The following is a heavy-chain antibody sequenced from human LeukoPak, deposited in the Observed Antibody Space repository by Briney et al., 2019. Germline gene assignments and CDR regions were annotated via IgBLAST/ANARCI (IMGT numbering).Heavy chain of an antibody. CDR1: GGTFTSYA. J-gene: IGHJ6*03. CDR3: ARAGAIFGVVKHYYYYMDV. D-gene: IGHD3-3*01. CDR2: IIPIFGTA. Sequence: ASVKVSCKASGGTFTSYAISWVRQAPGQGLEWMGGIIPIFGTANYAQKFQGRVTITADECTSTAYMELSSLRSEDTAVYYCARAGAIFGVVKHYYYYMDVWGKGTTVTVSS. V-gene: IGHV1-69*13.